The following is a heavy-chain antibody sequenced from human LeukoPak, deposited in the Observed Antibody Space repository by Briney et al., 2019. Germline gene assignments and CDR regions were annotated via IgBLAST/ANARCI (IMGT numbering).Heavy chain of an antibody. J-gene: IGHJ4*02. V-gene: IGHV3-21*01. CDR2: ISSSSSYI. D-gene: IGHD6-6*01. CDR3: ARDLVAARGLDY. CDR1: GFTFSSYS. Sequence: PGGSLRPSCAASGFTFSSYSMNWVRQAPGKGLEWVSSISSSSSYIYYADSVKGRFTISRDNAKNSLYLQMNSLRAEDTAVYYCARDLVAARGLDYWGQGTLVTVSP.